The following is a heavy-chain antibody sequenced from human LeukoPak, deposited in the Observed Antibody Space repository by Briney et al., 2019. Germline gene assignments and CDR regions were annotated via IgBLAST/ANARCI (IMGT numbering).Heavy chain of an antibody. V-gene: IGHV3-48*01. CDR2: ISSSRSSI. CDR1: GFTFSNYS. Sequence: PGGSLRLSCAASGFTFSNYSMNWVRQAPGKGLEWVSYISSSRSSIYYYADSVKGRFTISRDNSKNTLYLQMNSLRAEDTAVYYCAKAVRYYYDSSGYYEGVPAFDYWGQGTLVTVSS. D-gene: IGHD3-22*01. J-gene: IGHJ4*02. CDR3: AKAVRYYYDSSGYYEGVPAFDY.